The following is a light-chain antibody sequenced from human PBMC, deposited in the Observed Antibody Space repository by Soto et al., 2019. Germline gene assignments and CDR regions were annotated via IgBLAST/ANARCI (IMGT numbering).Light chain of an antibody. CDR2: EVS. V-gene: IGLV2-14*01. Sequence: QSVLTQPASVSGSPGQSITISCTGTSSDVGGYNYVSWYQQHPGKAPKLMIYEVSNRPSGVSNRFSGSKSGNTASLTISGLQAEAEADYYCSSYTRSSTLVFGNGTKVTV. CDR1: SSDVGGYNY. CDR3: SSYTRSSTLV. J-gene: IGLJ1*01.